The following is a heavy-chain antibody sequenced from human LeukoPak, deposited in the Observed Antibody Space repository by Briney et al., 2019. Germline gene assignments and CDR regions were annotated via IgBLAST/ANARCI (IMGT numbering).Heavy chain of an antibody. CDR3: AKRGVVIRVILVGFHKEAYYFES. CDR2: ISDSGGST. CDR1: GITLSNYG. Sequence: GGSLRLSCAVTGITLSNYGMSWVRQAPGKGLEWVAGISDSGGSTIYADSVKRRFTISTDNPKNTLYLQMNSLRAEDTAVYFCAKRGVVIRVILVGFHKEAYYFESWGQGALVTVSS. V-gene: IGHV3-23*01. J-gene: IGHJ4*02. D-gene: IGHD3/OR15-3a*01.